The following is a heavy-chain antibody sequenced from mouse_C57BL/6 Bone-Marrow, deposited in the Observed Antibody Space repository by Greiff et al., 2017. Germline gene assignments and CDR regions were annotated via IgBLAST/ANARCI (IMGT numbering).Heavy chain of an antibody. Sequence: ESGPGLVKPSQSLSLTCSVTGYSITSGYYWNWIRQFPGNKLEWMGYISYDGSNNYNPSLKNRISITRDTSKNQFFLKLNSVTTEDTATYYCAREVYYDYVWYFDVWGTGTTVTVSS. D-gene: IGHD2-4*01. V-gene: IGHV3-6*01. J-gene: IGHJ1*03. CDR3: AREVYYDYVWYFDV. CDR1: GYSITSGYY. CDR2: ISYDGSN.